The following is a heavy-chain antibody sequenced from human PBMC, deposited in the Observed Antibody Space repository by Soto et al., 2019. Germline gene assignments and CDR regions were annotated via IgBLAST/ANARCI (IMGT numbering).Heavy chain of an antibody. D-gene: IGHD3-10*01. J-gene: IGHJ6*02. CDR2: INPSGGST. CDR1: GYTLTSYY. Sequence: ASVKVSCKASGYTLTSYYMHWVRQAPGQGLEWMGIINPSGGSTSYAQKFQGRVTMTRDTSTSTVYMELSSLRSEDTAVYYCARRGTMPLRHQYYYGSNYYYGMDVWGQGTTVTGSS. V-gene: IGHV1-46*01. CDR3: ARRGTMPLRHQYYYGSNYYYGMDV.